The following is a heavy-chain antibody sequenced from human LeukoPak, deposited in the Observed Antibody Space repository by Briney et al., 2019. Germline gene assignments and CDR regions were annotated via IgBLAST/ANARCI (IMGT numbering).Heavy chain of an antibody. CDR3: ARQKGYEGFDY. J-gene: IGHJ4*02. CDR1: GGSTNSYY. D-gene: IGHD5-12*01. CDR2: IYYSGST. V-gene: IGHV4-59*08. Sequence: SETLSLTCTVSGGSTNSYYWSWIRQPPGKGLEWIGYIYYSGSTNYNPPLESRVTISVDTSKNQFSLKVSSVTAADTAVYYCARQKGYEGFDYWGQGTLVTVSS.